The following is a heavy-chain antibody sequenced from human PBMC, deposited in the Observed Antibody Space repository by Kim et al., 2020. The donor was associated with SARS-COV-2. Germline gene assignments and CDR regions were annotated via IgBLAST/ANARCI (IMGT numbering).Heavy chain of an antibody. CDR2: SRNRGQGYTI. Sequence: GGSLRLSCTASGLYLSHYEMNWFRQAPGKGLEWLGRSRNRGQGYTIDYAASVKGRFTISRDDSKNTVYLEMNSLKSEDTAVFYCATECDEPGWDFDCWGQGTLVSVSS. CDR3: ATECDEPGWDFDC. V-gene: IGHV3-72*01. J-gene: IGHJ4*02. CDR1: GLYLSHYE. D-gene: IGHD1-26*01.